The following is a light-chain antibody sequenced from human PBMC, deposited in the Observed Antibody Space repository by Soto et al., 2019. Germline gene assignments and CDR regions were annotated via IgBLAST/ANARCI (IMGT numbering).Light chain of an antibody. CDR1: QSISSW. CDR3: QQYNSSPIT. CDR2: KAS. J-gene: IGKJ5*01. Sequence: DMQMTQSPSTLSASVGDRVTITCWASQSISSWLAWYQQKPGKAPKLLIYKASSLESGVPSRFSGSGSGTEFTLTISSLQPDDFATYYCQQYNSSPITFGQGTRLEIK. V-gene: IGKV1-5*03.